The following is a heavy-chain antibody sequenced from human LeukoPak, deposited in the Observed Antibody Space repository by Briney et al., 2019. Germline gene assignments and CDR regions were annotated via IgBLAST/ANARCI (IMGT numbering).Heavy chain of an antibody. D-gene: IGHD3-22*01. CDR2: SHPINSDT. J-gene: IGHJ5*01. CDR1: GFNFTAYW. Sequence: GESLKISCKGSGFNFTAYWIAWVRQMPGKGLEWMGISHPINSDTKYSPSFQGQVTISADKSSSTAYLQWNSLKASDAAMYYCARHQYYYDSSGNYGWFDSWGQGTLVTVSS. V-gene: IGHV5-51*01. CDR3: ARHQYYYDSSGNYGWFDS.